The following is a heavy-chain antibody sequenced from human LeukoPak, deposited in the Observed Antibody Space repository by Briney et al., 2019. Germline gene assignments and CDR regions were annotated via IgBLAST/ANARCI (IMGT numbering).Heavy chain of an antibody. CDR2: IYYSGST. D-gene: IGHD6-19*01. V-gene: IGHV4-31*03. CDR1: GGSISSGGYY. CDR3: ARDETSYSSGWRIRAFDI. J-gene: IGHJ3*02. Sequence: PSETLSLTCTVSGGSISSGGYYWSWIRQHPGKGLEWIGYIYYSGSTYYNPSLKSRVTISVDTSKNQFSLKLSSVTAADTAVYYCARDETSYSSGWRIRAFDIWGQGTMVTVSS.